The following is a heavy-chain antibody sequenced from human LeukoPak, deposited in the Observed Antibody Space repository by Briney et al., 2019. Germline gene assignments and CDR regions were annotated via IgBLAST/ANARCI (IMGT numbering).Heavy chain of an antibody. CDR2: IYDSGTT. D-gene: IGHD2-2*01. V-gene: IGHV4-30-4*01. CDR3: ASIAVVAAAIDY. CDR1: GRSLSSGDYY. J-gene: IGHJ4*02. Sequence: SETLSLTCTVSGRSLSSGDYYWGWLRQPPGPGLDWIGYIYDSGTTSYNPSLKSRVTISVDTSKNQFSLRLSSVTAADTAVYYCASIAVVAAAIDYWGQGTLVTVSS.